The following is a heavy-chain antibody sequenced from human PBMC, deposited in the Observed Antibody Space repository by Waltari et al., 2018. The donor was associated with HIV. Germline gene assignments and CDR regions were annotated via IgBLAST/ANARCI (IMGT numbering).Heavy chain of an antibody. Sequence: QVQLVQSGAEVKKPGSSVKVSCKASGGTPSSYAISWVRQAPGQGLEWMGGIIPIFGTANYAQKFRGRVMITADESTSTAYMELSSLRSEDTAVYYCARHNGADYGSEINWFDPWGQGTLVTVSS. CDR2: IIPIFGTA. J-gene: IGHJ5*02. CDR3: ARHNGADYGSEINWFDP. V-gene: IGHV1-69*01. CDR1: GGTPSSYA. D-gene: IGHD3-10*01.